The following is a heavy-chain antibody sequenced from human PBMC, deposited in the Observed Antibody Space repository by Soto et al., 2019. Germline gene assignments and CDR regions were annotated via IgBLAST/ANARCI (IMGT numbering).Heavy chain of an antibody. J-gene: IGHJ6*02. V-gene: IGHV3-30*18. CDR1: GFTFSSYG. CDR2: ISYDGTYK. CDR3: AKDSVGATLYYSGMDV. D-gene: IGHD1-26*01. Sequence: PGGSLRLSCEASGFTFSSYGMHWVRQAPGKGLEWLAIISYDGTYKYYADSVRGRFTISRDNSKNTLYLQMNSLRAEDTALYYCAKDSVGATLYYSGMDVWGLGTTVTVSS.